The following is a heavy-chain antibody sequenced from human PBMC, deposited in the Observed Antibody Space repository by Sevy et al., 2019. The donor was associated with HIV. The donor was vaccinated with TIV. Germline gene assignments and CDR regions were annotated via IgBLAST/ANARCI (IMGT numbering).Heavy chain of an antibody. V-gene: IGHV3-23*01. CDR2: FSFGCGRI. Sequence: GGSLRLSCAASGFTFAKYSMSWVRQAPGKGLEWVSTFSFGCGRINYVDSVKGRFTISRDDSKNTLFLQMNSLRAEDTATYFCAREGCTQPHDYWGRGTLVTVSS. J-gene: IGHJ4*02. CDR3: AREGCTQPHDY. CDR1: GFTFAKYS. D-gene: IGHD2-8*01.